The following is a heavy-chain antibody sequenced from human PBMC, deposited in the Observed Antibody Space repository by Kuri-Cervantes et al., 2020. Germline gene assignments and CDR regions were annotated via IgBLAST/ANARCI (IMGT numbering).Heavy chain of an antibody. CDR3: ARGPYDILTGPRPDYYYMDV. D-gene: IGHD3-9*01. Sequence: GGSLRLSCAASGVAFSPYSMNWVRQAPGKGLEWLSYITGSSGTIYYADSVKGRFTISRDNAKNSLYLQMNSRRAEDTAVYYCARGPYDILTGPRPDYYYMDVRGKGTTVTVSS. J-gene: IGHJ6*03. CDR1: GVAFSPYS. CDR2: ITGSSGTI. V-gene: IGHV3-48*04.